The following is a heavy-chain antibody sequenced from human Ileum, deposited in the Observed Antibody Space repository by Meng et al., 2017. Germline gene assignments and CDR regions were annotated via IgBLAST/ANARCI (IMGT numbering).Heavy chain of an antibody. CDR1: GYTFINNA. CDR3: ARDRGATYSFDY. V-gene: IGHV1-3*01. J-gene: IGHJ4*02. D-gene: IGHD1-26*01. Sequence: QVQLVQSGAEVKKPGASVKVSCKASGYTFINNALHWMRQAHGQSLEWVGWINAGIGDTKYSQNLQGRVTITRDTSASTTYMELRSLKSEDTATYYCARDRGATYSFDYWGQGTLVTVSS. CDR2: INAGIGDT.